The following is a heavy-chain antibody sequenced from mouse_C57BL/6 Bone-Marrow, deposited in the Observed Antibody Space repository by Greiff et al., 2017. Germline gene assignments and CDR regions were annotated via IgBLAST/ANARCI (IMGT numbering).Heavy chain of an antibody. J-gene: IGHJ2*01. D-gene: IGHD1-1*01. V-gene: IGHV5-4*01. CDR3: ARDWDYYGSSYDYFDY. CDR1: GFTFSSYA. CDR2: IRDGGSYT. Sequence: EVQRVESGGGLVEPGGSLKLSCAASGFTFSSYAMSWVRQTPEKRLEWVATIRDGGSYTYYPDNVKGRCTISRDNAKNNLYLQMSHLKSESTAMYYGARDWDYYGSSYDYFDYWGQGTTPTVSS.